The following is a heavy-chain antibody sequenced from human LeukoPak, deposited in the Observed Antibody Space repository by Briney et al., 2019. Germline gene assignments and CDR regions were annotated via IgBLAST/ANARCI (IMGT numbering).Heavy chain of an antibody. V-gene: IGHV1-69*01. D-gene: IGHD1-26*01. J-gene: IGHJ6*02. CDR2: IIPIFGTA. Sequence: ASVKVSCKASGGTFSSYAISWVRQAPGQGLEWMGGIIPIFGTANYAQKFQGRVTITADESTSTAYIELSSLRSDDTAVYYCARDMSSEWELLEGYYYYGMDVWGQGTAVTVSS. CDR1: GGTFSSYA. CDR3: ARDMSSEWELLEGYYYYGMDV.